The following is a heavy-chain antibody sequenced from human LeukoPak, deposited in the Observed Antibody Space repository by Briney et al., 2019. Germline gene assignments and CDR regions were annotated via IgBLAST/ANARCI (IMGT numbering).Heavy chain of an antibody. Sequence: SETLSLTCAVSGGSFTNYYWTWIRQSPRKGLEWIGEINHTGNTKYNPSLKSRVTISVDTSKNHFSLSLTSVTAADTAVYYCATRSSTLAAARCFDDWGQGTVVTVSS. J-gene: IGHJ4*03. CDR2: INHTGNT. D-gene: IGHD6-6*01. CDR3: ATRSSTLAAARCFDD. V-gene: IGHV4-34*01. CDR1: GGSFTNYY.